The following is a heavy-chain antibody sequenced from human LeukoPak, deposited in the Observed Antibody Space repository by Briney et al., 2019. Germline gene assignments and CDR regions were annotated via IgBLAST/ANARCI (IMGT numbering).Heavy chain of an antibody. CDR3: ARDQDVDETGDAFDI. CDR2: IYHSGST. CDR1: GGSISSYY. J-gene: IGHJ3*02. V-gene: IGHV4-38-2*02. Sequence: VSGPTLVKPSETLSLTCTVSGGSISSYYWGWIRQPPGKRLESIGSIYHSGSTYYNPSLKSRVTISVDTSKNQFSLKLSSVTAADTTVYYCARDQDVDETGDAFDIWGQGTMVTVSS. D-gene: IGHD5-12*01.